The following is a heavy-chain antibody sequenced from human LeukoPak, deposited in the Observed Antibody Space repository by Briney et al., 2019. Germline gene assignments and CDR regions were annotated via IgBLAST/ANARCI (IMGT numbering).Heavy chain of an antibody. D-gene: IGHD1-26*01. Sequence: SETLSLTCTVSGGSISSYYLSWIRQPPGKGLEWIGYAYYTGSTNYNPSLKSRVTILADTSKNQFSLRLSSVTPADTAVYYCARDRGSYTLDYWGQGALVTVSS. J-gene: IGHJ4*02. CDR2: AYYTGST. CDR1: GGSISSYY. CDR3: ARDRGSYTLDY. V-gene: IGHV4-59*01.